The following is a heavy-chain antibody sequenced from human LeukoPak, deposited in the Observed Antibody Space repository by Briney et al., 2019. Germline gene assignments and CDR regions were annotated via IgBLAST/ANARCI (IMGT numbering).Heavy chain of an antibody. J-gene: IGHJ4*02. V-gene: IGHV3-21*01. D-gene: IGHD2-2*01. CDR1: GFTFSSYS. CDR2: ISSSSSYI. CDR3: ARDQNIVVVPAAIDY. Sequence: GGSLRLSCAASGFTFSSYSMNWVRQAPGKGLEWVSSISSSSSYIYYADSVKGRFTISRDNAKNSLYLQMNSLRAEDTAVYYCARDQNIVVVPAAIDYWGQGTLVTVSS.